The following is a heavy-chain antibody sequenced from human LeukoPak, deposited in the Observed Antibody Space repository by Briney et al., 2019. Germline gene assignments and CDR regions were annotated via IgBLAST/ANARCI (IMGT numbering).Heavy chain of an antibody. CDR3: AREKQSTTLDY. J-gene: IGHJ4*02. Sequence: GGSLRLSCAASGFTFSDYYMSWIRQAPGKGLEWVSYISSSGSTIYYADSAKGRFTISRDNAKNSLYLQMNSLRAEDTAVYYCAREKQSTTLDYWGQGTLVTVSS. D-gene: IGHD1-14*01. CDR1: GFTFSDYY. V-gene: IGHV3-11*04. CDR2: ISSSGSTI.